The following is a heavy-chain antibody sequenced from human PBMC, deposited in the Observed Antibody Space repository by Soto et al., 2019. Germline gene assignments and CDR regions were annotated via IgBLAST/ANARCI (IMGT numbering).Heavy chain of an antibody. CDR2: IYSSGST. V-gene: IGHV4-59*01. CDR3: ARDYPYFTVTTSGGMDV. D-gene: IGHD4-17*01. Sequence: SETLSLTCTVSGGSINNFYWSWIRQPPGKGLEWIGYIYSSGSTNYNPSLKSRVTIAVDTSKNQFSLRLSSVTAADTAVYFCARDYPYFTVTTSGGMDVWGQGTTVTVSS. J-gene: IGHJ6*02. CDR1: GGSINNFY.